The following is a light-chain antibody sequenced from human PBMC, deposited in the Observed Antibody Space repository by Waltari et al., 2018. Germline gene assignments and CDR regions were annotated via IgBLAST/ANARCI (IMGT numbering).Light chain of an antibody. Sequence: QSALTQPASVSGSPGQSIPISCTGTNSDVGSYHFVSWYQQHPGKAPKLMIYEVTNRPSGLSNRFSGSKSGNTASLTITELQAEDEADYYCSSYAGNDLVIFGGGTKLTVL. CDR2: EVT. CDR1: NSDVGSYHF. CDR3: SSYAGNDLVI. J-gene: IGLJ2*01. V-gene: IGLV2-14*01.